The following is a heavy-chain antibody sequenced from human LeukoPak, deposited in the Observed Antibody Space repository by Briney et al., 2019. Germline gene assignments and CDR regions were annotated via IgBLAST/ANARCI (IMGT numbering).Heavy chain of an antibody. J-gene: IGHJ4*02. Sequence: EASVTVSFKASGYTFTSYGISWVRQAPGQGLEWMGWISAYNGNTNYAQKVQGRVTMTTDTSTSTAYMELRSLRSDDTAVYYCARLNRYYYDSSGYPDYWGQGTLVTVSS. D-gene: IGHD3-22*01. CDR1: GYTFTSYG. CDR3: ARLNRYYYDSSGYPDY. V-gene: IGHV1-18*01. CDR2: ISAYNGNT.